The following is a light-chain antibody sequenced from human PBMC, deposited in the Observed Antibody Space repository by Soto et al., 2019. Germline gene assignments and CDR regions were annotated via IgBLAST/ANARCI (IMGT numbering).Light chain of an antibody. V-gene: IGKV1-39*01. J-gene: IGKJ3*01. CDR1: QSISSY. CDR2: AAS. Sequence: DIQMTQSPSSLSESVGDRVTITCRASQSISSYLNWYQQKPGKAPKLLIYAASSLQSGVPSRFSGSGSGTDLTLTISSLQPEDFATYYCQHSYSTPFTFGPGTKVDIK. CDR3: QHSYSTPFT.